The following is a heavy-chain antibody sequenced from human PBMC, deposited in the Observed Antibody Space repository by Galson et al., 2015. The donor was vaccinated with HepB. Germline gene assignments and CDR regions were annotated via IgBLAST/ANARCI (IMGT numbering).Heavy chain of an antibody. D-gene: IGHD5-12*01. CDR2: ISSSGSTI. J-gene: IGHJ4*02. CDR1: GFTFSSYE. V-gene: IGHV3-48*03. CDR3: ARDQGGYDSIDFDY. Sequence: SLRLSCAASGFTFSSYEMNWVRQAPGKGLEWVSYISSSGSTIYYADSVKGRFTISRDNAKNPLYLQMNSLRAEDTAVYYCARDQGGYDSIDFDYWGQGTLVTVSS.